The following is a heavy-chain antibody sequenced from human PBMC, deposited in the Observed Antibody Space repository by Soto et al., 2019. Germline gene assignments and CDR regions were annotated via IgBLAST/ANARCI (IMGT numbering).Heavy chain of an antibody. D-gene: IGHD5-12*01. CDR3: ARGNHRWLQLWYFDL. Sequence: QVQLVQSGAEVKKNGSSVTVSCKASGGTFSSYTISWVRQAPGQGLEWMGGIIPIFGTANYAQKFQGRVTITADESTSTAYMELSSLRSEDTAVYYCARGNHRWLQLWYFDLWGRGTLVTVSS. CDR1: GGTFSSYT. V-gene: IGHV1-69*12. J-gene: IGHJ2*01. CDR2: IIPIFGTA.